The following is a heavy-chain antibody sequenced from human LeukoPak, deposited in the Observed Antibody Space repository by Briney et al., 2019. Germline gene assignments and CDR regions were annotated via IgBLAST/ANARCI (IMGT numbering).Heavy chain of an antibody. CDR3: ARHGLRGWTTRFDP. V-gene: IGHV4-39*01. J-gene: IGHJ5*02. CDR1: GGSISSSSYY. Sequence: SETLSLTCTVSGGSISSSSYYWGWIRQPPGTGLEWIGEINHSGSTNYNPSLKSRVTISVDTSKNQFSLKLSSVTAADTAVYYCARHGLRGWTTRFDPWGQGTLVTVSS. D-gene: IGHD3/OR15-3a*01. CDR2: INHSGST.